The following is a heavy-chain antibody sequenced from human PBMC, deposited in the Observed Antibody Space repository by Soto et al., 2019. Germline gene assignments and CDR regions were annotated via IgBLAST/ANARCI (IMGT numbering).Heavy chain of an antibody. CDR2: MNPNSGNT. V-gene: IGHV1-8*01. D-gene: IGHD3-3*01. Sequence: QVQLVQSGAEVKKPGASVKVSCKASGYTFTSYDINWLRQATGQGLEWMGWMNPNSGNTGYAQKFQGRVTMTRNTAISTAYMELSSLRSEDTAVYYCARKEYDFWSGYYLCDYWGQGTLVTVSS. J-gene: IGHJ4*02. CDR3: ARKEYDFWSGYYLCDY. CDR1: GYTFTSYD.